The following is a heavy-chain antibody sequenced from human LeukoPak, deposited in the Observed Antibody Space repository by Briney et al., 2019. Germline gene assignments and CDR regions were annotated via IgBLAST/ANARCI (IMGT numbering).Heavy chain of an antibody. V-gene: IGHV4-4*07. CDR2: IYTSGST. Sequence: SETLSLTCTVSGGSISSYYWSWIRQPAGKGLEWIGRIYTSGSTNYNPSLKSRVTMSVDASKNQFSLKLSSVTAADTAVYYCARAPPPQPTNYDFWSGYLGDYGWFDPWGQGTLVTVSS. CDR1: GGSISSYY. CDR3: ARAPPPQPTNYDFWSGYLGDYGWFDP. D-gene: IGHD3-3*01. J-gene: IGHJ5*02.